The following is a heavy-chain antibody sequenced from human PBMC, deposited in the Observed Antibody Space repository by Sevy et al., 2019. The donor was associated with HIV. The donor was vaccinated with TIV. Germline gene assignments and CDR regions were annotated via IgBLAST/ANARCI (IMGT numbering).Heavy chain of an antibody. CDR3: AREGGSYYYYFDY. V-gene: IGHV3-23*01. CDR1: GFTFNNYP. Sequence: GSLRLSCVTSGFTFNNYPMTWVRQAPGKGLEWVSAISGSSDSAYYADSVKDRFIISRDNSKNTLYLQMHSLRAEDTAVYYCAREGGSYYYYFDYWGQGTLVTVSS. J-gene: IGHJ4*02. D-gene: IGHD1-26*01. CDR2: ISGSSDSA.